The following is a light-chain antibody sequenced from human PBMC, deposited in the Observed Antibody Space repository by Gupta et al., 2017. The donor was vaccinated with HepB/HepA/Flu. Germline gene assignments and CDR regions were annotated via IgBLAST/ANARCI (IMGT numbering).Light chain of an antibody. Sequence: QSVLTKLPSASGNPAQRFSIPCSGGSSNIGSKSVNWYQQLPGTAPNLPIYSNNERPSGVPVRFSGSKSGPSASLAISGLQSEDEADYYCATWDDSLNISVFGTGTKVTVL. CDR2: SNN. CDR1: SSNIGSKS. V-gene: IGLV1-44*01. J-gene: IGLJ1*01. CDR3: ATWDDSLNISV.